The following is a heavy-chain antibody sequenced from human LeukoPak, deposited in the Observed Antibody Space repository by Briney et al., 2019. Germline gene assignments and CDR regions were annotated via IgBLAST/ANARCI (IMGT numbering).Heavy chain of an antibody. D-gene: IGHD6-19*01. V-gene: IGHV3-74*01. CDR1: GFTFSSYW. J-gene: IGHJ4*02. CDR3: AVSVGIAVAGTPPFDS. CDR2: XNSDESST. Sequence: GRSLRLSCAASGFTFSSYWMHCVRQAPGKGLXXXXXXNSDESSTSYADSVKGRFTISRDNAKNTLYLQMNSLRAEDTAVYYCAVSVGIAVAGTPPFDSWGQGTLVTVSS.